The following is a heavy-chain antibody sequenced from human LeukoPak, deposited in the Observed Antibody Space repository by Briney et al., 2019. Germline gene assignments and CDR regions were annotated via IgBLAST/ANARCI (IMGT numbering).Heavy chain of an antibody. Sequence: GASVKVSCKDSGGTFSSYAISWVRQAPGQGLEWMGGIIPIFGTANYAQKFQGRVTITADESTSTAYMELSSLRSEDTAVYYCARWGRYNFDYWGKGTTVTISS. J-gene: IGHJ4*03. D-gene: IGHD3-9*01. V-gene: IGHV1-69*13. CDR1: GGTFSSYA. CDR3: ARWGRYNFDY. CDR2: IIPIFGTA.